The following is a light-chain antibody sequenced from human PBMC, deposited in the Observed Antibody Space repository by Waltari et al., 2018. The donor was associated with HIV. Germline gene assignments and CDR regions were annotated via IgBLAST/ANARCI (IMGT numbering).Light chain of an antibody. CDR3: QQYGSSPWT. Sequence: EIVLTQSRGTLSLSPGDRATLSCSFSQSVSRRYLAWYQQKSGQAHRLVIYGASSRATGTQDRFSGSRSGTDFTHTISRLEPEDFAVYDCQQYGSSPWTFGQGTKVEIK. CDR2: GAS. J-gene: IGKJ1*01. V-gene: IGKV3-20*01. CDR1: QSVSRRY.